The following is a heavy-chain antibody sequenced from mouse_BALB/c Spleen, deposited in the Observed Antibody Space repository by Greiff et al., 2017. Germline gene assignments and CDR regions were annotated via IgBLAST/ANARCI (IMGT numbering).Heavy chain of an antibody. D-gene: IGHD2-12*01. CDR1: GFTFSSFG. J-gene: IGHJ2*01. CDR3: ARGTTGYYFDY. CDR2: ISSGSSTI. Sequence: DVMLVESGGGLVQPGGSRKLSCAASGFTFSSFGMHWVRQAPEKGLEWVAYISSGSSTIYYADTVKGRFTISRDNPKNTLFLQMTSLRSEDTAMYYCARGTTGYYFDYWGQGTTLTVSS. V-gene: IGHV5-17*02.